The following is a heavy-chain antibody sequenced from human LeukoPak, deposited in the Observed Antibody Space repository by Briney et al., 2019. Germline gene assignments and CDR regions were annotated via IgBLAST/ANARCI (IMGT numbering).Heavy chain of an antibody. CDR2: ISSSSSTI. D-gene: IGHD2-2*01. Sequence: GGSLRLSCAASGFTFSSYSMNWVRQAPGKGLEWVSCISSSSSTIYYADSVKGRFTISRDNAKNSLYLQMNSLRAEDTAVYYCARPQVPAATNDAFDIWGQGTMVTVSS. J-gene: IGHJ3*02. CDR3: ARPQVPAATNDAFDI. CDR1: GFTFSSYS. V-gene: IGHV3-48*01.